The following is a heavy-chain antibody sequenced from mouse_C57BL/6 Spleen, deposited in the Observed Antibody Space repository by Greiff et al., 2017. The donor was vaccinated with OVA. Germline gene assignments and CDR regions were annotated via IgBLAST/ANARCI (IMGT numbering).Heavy chain of an antibody. CDR1: GYTFTDYY. CDR2: INPNNGGT. Sequence: EVQLQQSGPELVKPGASVKISCKASGYTFTDYYMNWVKQSHGKSLEWIGDINPNNGGTSYNQKFKGKATLTVDKSSSTAYMELRSLTSEDSAVYYCARDPLITTGGAMDYWGQGTSVTVSS. J-gene: IGHJ4*01. CDR3: ARDPLITTGGAMDY. D-gene: IGHD1-1*01. V-gene: IGHV1-26*01.